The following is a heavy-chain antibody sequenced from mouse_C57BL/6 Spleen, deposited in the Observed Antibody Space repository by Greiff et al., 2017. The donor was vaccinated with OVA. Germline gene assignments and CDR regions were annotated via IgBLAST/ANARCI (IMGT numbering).Heavy chain of an antibody. J-gene: IGHJ2*01. Sequence: VHLQQPGSDLLPPGASVTLSCTASVFTFPSYWLHWVKQWPVPGLEWIGNLNPSNGGTNYNEKFQSKATLTVDKSSSTAYMQLSSLTSEDSAVYYCAITTVVANFDYWGQGTTLTVSS. D-gene: IGHD1-1*01. CDR3: AITTVVANFDY. CDR1: VFTFPSYW. CDR2: LNPSNGGT. V-gene: IGHV1-53*01.